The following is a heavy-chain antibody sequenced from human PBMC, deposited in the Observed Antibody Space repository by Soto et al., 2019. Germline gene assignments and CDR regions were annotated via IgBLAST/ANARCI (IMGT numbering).Heavy chain of an antibody. CDR1: GFTFSSYA. CDR2: ISYDGSNK. CDR3: ARGREMATNGAVDY. Sequence: QVQLVESGGGVVQPGRSLRLSCAASGFTFSSYAMHWVRQAPGKGLEWVAVISYDGSNKYYADSVKGRFTISRDNSMNTLYLQMNSLRAEDTAVYYCARGREMATNGAVDYWGQGTLVTVSS. D-gene: IGHD5-12*01. J-gene: IGHJ4*02. V-gene: IGHV3-30-3*01.